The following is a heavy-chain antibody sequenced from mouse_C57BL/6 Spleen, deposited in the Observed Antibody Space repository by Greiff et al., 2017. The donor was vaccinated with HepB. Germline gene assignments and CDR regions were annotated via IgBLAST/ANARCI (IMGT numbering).Heavy chain of an antibody. CDR3: ASRNWDEGDFDY. CDR1: GYTFTSYW. V-gene: IGHV1-53*01. CDR2: INPSNGGT. J-gene: IGHJ2*01. Sequence: QVQLKESGTELVKPGASVKLSCKASGYTFTSYWMHWVKQRPVQGLEWIGNINPSNGGTNYNEKFKSKATLTVDKSSSTAYMQLSSLTSEDSAVYYCASRNWDEGDFDYWGQGTTLTVSS. D-gene: IGHD4-1*01.